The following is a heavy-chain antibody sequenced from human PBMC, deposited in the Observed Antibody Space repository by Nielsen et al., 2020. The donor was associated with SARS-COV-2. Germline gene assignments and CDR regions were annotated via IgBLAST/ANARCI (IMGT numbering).Heavy chain of an antibody. V-gene: IGHV3-9*01. D-gene: IGHD1-26*01. CDR3: AKDRGWELLGPMDV. J-gene: IGHJ6*02. CDR2: ISWNSGSI. Sequence: GGSLRLSCAASGFTFDDYAMHWVRQAPGKGLEWVSGISWNSGSIGYVDSVKGRFTISRDNAKNSLYLQMNSLRAEDTALYYCAKDRGWELLGPMDVWGQGTTVTVSS. CDR1: GFTFDDYA.